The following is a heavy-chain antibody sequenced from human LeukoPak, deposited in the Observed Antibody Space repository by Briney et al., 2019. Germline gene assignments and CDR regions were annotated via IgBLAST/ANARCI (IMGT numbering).Heavy chain of an antibody. Sequence: GGSLRLSCATSGFTFDRYTIHWVRHAPGKGLEWVSLAGWAGGTTYYSDSVRGRFTISRDSGKNSVYLQMNSLTTDDTAFYFCAKELDTMFFDYWGQGALVTVSS. CDR3: AKELDTMFFDY. J-gene: IGHJ4*02. D-gene: IGHD5-18*01. V-gene: IGHV3-43*01. CDR1: GFTFDRYT. CDR2: AGWAGGTT.